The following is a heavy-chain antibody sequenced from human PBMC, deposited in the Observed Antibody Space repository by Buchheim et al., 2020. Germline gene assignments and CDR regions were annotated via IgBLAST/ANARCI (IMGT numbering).Heavy chain of an antibody. V-gene: IGHV4-30-4*01. CDR1: GGSISSGDYY. D-gene: IGHD3-3*01. CDR2: IYYSGST. CDR3: ARMDGWTIFGVALSGMDV. J-gene: IGHJ6*02. Sequence: QVQLQESGPGLVKPSQTLSLTCTVSGGSISSGDYYWSWIRQPPGKGLEWIGYIYYSGSTYYNPSLKSRVTITVDTSKNQFSLKLSSVTAADTAVYYCARMDGWTIFGVALSGMDVWGQGTT.